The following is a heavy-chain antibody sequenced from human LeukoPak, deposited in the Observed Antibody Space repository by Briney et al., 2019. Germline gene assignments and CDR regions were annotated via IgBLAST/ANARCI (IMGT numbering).Heavy chain of an antibody. CDR1: GGTFSSYA. J-gene: IGHJ4*02. D-gene: IGHD3-22*01. Sequence: SVKVSCKASGGTFSSYAISWLRQAPGQGLEWMGGIIPIFGTANYAQKFQGRVTITADESTSTAYMELRSLRSDDTAVYYCARAGGSSGYYYGDYWGQGTLVTVSS. CDR2: IIPIFGTA. V-gene: IGHV1-69*01. CDR3: ARAGGSSGYYYGDY.